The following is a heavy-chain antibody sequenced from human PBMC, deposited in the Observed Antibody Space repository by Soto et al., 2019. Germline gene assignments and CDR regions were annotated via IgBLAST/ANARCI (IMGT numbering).Heavy chain of an antibody. J-gene: IGHJ6*02. Sequence: QAGGSLRLSCAASGFTFSSCTMSWVRQAPGKGLEWVSAISGTGGSTYFADSVKGRFTISRDNSRNTLYLQMNSLRADDTAVYYCAKASNSGDPSDVWGQGTTVTVSS. D-gene: IGHD3-10*01. V-gene: IGHV3-23*01. CDR2: ISGTGGST. CDR1: GFTFSSCT. CDR3: AKASNSGDPSDV.